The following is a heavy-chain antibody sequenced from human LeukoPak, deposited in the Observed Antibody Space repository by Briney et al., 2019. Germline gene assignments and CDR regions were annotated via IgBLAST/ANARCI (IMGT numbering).Heavy chain of an antibody. CDR2: INPSGGST. Sequence: ASVKVSCKASGYTFTSYYMHWVRQAPGQGLEWMGIINPSGGSTGYAQKFQGRVTMTRNTSISTAYMELSSLRSEDTAVYYCARRAARDNWFDPWGQGTLVTVSS. D-gene: IGHD6-13*01. J-gene: IGHJ5*02. CDR1: GYTFTSYY. V-gene: IGHV1-46*01. CDR3: ARRAARDNWFDP.